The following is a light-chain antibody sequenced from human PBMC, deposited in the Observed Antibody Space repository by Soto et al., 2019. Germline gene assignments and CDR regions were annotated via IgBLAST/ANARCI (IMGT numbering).Light chain of an antibody. Sequence: EIVLTQSPGTLSLSPGERATLSCRASQSVSSTYLAWYQQKPGQAPRLLIYGSSSMATGIPDRFSGSGSGTDFPLTIRRLEPEDFAVYYCQHYGSLVLTFGGGTKVEIK. J-gene: IGKJ4*01. CDR1: QSVSSTY. CDR3: QHYGSLVLT. CDR2: GSS. V-gene: IGKV3-20*01.